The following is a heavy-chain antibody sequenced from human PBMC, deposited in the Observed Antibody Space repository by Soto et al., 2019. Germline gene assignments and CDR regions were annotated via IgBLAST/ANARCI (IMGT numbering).Heavy chain of an antibody. J-gene: IGHJ4*02. D-gene: IGHD6-13*01. Sequence: EVQLLESGGGLVQPGGSLRLPCAASGFTFSNYAMSWVRQAPGKGLEWVSSIGGSGGSTYYADSVKGRFTISRDNSKNTLYLQMNSLRAADTAVYYCAKLIQAAGTDYWGQGTLVTVSS. CDR3: AKLIQAAGTDY. CDR1: GFTFSNYA. CDR2: IGGSGGST. V-gene: IGHV3-23*01.